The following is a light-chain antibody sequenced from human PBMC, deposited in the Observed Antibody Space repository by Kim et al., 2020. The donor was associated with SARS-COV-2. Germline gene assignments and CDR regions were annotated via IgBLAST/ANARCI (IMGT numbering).Light chain of an antibody. CDR2: GKD. CDR3: NSRDSNDYVV. Sequence: SSELTQDPAVSVALGQTVRITWQGDSLRTYYATWYQQKPGQAPKVVIYGKDNRPSGVPDRFSGSSSGNTAYLTITGTQAGDEADYYCNSRDSNDYVVFGG. J-gene: IGLJ2*01. V-gene: IGLV3-19*01. CDR1: SLRTYY.